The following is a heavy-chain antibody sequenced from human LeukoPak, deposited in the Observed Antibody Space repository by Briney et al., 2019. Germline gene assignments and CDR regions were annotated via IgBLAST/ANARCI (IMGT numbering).Heavy chain of an antibody. Sequence: GGSLRLSCAASGFTFSSYWMTWVRQAPGKGLEWVANIKHDGSEKYYVDSVRGRFTISRDNAKNSLYLQMNSLRAEDTAVYYCARTLGYCSSTNCFLTFDYWGQGTLVTVSS. J-gene: IGHJ4*02. D-gene: IGHD2-2*01. CDR3: ARTLGYCSSTNCFLTFDY. CDR2: IKHDGSEK. V-gene: IGHV3-7*04. CDR1: GFTFSSYW.